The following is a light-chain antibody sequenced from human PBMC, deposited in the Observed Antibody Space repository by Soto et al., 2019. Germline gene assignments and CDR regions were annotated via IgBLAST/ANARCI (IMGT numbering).Light chain of an antibody. CDR1: QSVTVNS. Sequence: EILLTQSPSTLSLSPGEGVTLSCRASQSVTVNSLAWYQQKPGQAPRLLIHGASSRATGIPDRFSGSGSGTDFTLTISRLEPEDFAVYYCQQYGGSPRTFGQGTKVEV. J-gene: IGKJ1*01. CDR3: QQYGGSPRT. CDR2: GAS. V-gene: IGKV3-20*01.